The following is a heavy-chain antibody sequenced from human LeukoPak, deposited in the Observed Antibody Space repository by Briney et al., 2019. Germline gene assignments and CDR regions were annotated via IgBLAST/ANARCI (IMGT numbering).Heavy chain of an antibody. CDR2: INPNSGGT. V-gene: IGHV1-2*02. CDR1: GYTFTGYY. J-gene: IGHJ5*02. Sequence: ASVKVSCKASGYTFTGYYMHWVRQAPGQGLEWMGWINPNSGGTNYAQKFQGRVTMTRDTPISTAYMELSRLRSDDTAVYYCARSDIVATIIWFDPWGQGTLVTVSS. CDR3: ARSDIVATIIWFDP. D-gene: IGHD5-12*01.